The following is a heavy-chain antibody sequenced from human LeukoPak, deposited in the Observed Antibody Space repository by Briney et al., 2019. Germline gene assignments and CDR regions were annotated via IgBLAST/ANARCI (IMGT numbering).Heavy chain of an antibody. V-gene: IGHV3-21*01. Sequence: KAGGSLRLSCEASGFTFSRYSLNWVRQAPGKGLEWVSSISSSSSYIYYADSVKGRFTISRDNSKKSLSLQMNSLRAEDTAVYYCARDGYFVVAGNIGDDAFDIWGQGTMVTVSS. CDR1: GFTFSRYS. D-gene: IGHD2-15*01. CDR2: ISSSSSYI. CDR3: ARDGYFVVAGNIGDDAFDI. J-gene: IGHJ3*02.